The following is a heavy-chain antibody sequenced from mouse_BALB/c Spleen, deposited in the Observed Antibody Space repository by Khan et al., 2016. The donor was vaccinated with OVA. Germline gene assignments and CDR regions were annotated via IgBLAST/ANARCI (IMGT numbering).Heavy chain of an antibody. Sequence: QVQLKQSGAELVRPGASVKLSCKTSGYIFTSYWIHWVKQRSGQGLEWIARIYPGTDNTYYSEKLKDKASLTADKSSSTAYLQLTSLKSEDSAVYFCAREEALYYFDYWGQGTTLTVSS. D-gene: IGHD1-1*01. V-gene: IGHV1-76*01. CDR3: AREEALYYFDY. CDR2: IYPGTDNT. J-gene: IGHJ2*01. CDR1: GYIFTSYW.